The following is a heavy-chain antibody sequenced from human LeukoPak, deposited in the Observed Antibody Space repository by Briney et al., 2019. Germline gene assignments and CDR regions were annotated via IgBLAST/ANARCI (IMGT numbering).Heavy chain of an antibody. CDR2: INQDGSEK. CDR3: AREGATTAFDY. V-gene: IGHV3-7*01. J-gene: IGHJ4*02. Sequence: GGTLRLSCAASGFTFNTYGMNWVRQAPGKGLEWVANINQDGSEKYYVDSVKGRFTISRDNAKNSLYLQMNSLRAEDTAVYYCAREGATTAFDYWGQGTLVTVSS. D-gene: IGHD1-26*01. CDR1: GFTFNTYG.